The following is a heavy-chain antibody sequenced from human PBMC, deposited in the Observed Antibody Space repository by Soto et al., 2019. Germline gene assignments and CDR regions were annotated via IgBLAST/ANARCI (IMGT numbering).Heavy chain of an antibody. CDR1: GFTFSSYG. D-gene: IGHD3-9*01. V-gene: IGHV3-30*18. J-gene: IGHJ4*02. Sequence: PGGSLRLSCAASGFTFSSYGMHWVRQAPGKGLECMAVISYDGSNKYYADSVKGRFTISRDNSKNTLYLQMNSLRAEDTAVYYCAKLALYYDILTGPDYWGQGTLVTVS. CDR3: AKLALYYDILTGPDY. CDR2: ISYDGSNK.